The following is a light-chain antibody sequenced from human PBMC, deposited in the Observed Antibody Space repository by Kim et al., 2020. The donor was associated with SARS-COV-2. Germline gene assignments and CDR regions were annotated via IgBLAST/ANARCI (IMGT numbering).Light chain of an antibody. J-gene: IGKJ4*01. CDR2: GAS. CDR3: QQYGSSPLT. CDR1: QSVSSSY. Sequence: EIVWTQSPGTRSLSPGERATLSCRASQSVSSSYLAWYQQKPGQAPRLLIYGASSRATGIPDRFSGSGSGTDFTLTISRLEPEDFAVYYCQQYGSSPLTCGGGTKVEIK. V-gene: IGKV3-20*01.